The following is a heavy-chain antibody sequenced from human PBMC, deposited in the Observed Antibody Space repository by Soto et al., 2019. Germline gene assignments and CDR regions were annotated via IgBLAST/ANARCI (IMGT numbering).Heavy chain of an antibody. Sequence: GGSLRLSCAASGFTLSSYGMHWVRQAPGKGLEWVAVIWYDGSNKYYADSVKGRFTISRDNSKNTLYLQMNSLRAEDTAVYYCARDGYYCSSTSCYYYFDYWGQGTLVTVSS. J-gene: IGHJ4*02. CDR3: ARDGYYCSSTSCYYYFDY. D-gene: IGHD2-2*01. CDR1: GFTLSSYG. V-gene: IGHV3-33*01. CDR2: IWYDGSNK.